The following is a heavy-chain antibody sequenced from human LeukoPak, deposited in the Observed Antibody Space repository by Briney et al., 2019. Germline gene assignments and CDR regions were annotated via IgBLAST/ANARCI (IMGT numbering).Heavy chain of an antibody. CDR3: ARDQYSSSWYGGGDAFDI. Sequence: SVKVSCKASGGTFSSYAISWVRQAPGQGPEWMGGIIPIFGTANYAQKFQGRVTITADESTSTAYMELSSLRSEDTAVYYCARDQYSSSWYGGGDAFDIWGQGTMVTVSS. D-gene: IGHD6-13*01. CDR1: GGTFSSYA. CDR2: IIPIFGTA. V-gene: IGHV1-69*13. J-gene: IGHJ3*02.